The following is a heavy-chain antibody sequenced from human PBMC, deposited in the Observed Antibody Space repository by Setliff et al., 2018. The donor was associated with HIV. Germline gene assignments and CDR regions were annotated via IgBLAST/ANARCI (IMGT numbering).Heavy chain of an antibody. CDR3: ARARYIVIRGDAGMDV. J-gene: IGHJ6*02. D-gene: IGHD3-10*01. CDR1: GGSINSGGYY. V-gene: IGHV4-61*02. Sequence: SETLSLTCTVSGGSINSGGYYWVWIRQPALKGLEWIGRIYTSGLTNYNPSLKSRVTISVDTSKNHVSLKLSSVTASDTAVYYCARARYIVIRGDAGMDVWGPGTTVTVSS. CDR2: IYTSGLT.